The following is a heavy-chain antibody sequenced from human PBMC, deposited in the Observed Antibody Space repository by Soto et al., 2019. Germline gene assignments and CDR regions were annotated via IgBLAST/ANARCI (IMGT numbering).Heavy chain of an antibody. J-gene: IGHJ6*03. V-gene: IGHV3-11*01. Sequence: QVQLVESGGGLVKPGGSLRLSCVASGFTLSDYYMSWIRQAPGKGLEWVSYISSSGTIGNYADSVKGRFTISRDNAKNSLFLQRNGLRAEDTAVYYCARRTMGNYYYMDVWGKGTTVTVSS. CDR3: ARRTMGNYYYMDV. D-gene: IGHD3-10*01. CDR2: ISSSGTIG. CDR1: GFTLSDYY.